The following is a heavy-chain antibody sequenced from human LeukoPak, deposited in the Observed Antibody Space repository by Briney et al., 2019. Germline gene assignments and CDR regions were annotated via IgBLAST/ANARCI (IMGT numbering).Heavy chain of an antibody. CDR2: ISSSGSTR. CDR3: AEEGVAFDY. CDR1: GFTSGSYE. Sequence: QPGGPLNLSCAALGFTSGSYEMNSVRKAPGKGRKGISYISSSGSTRYYADSVKGRFTVSRANVKNSLYLKMKSLRAENTAFYYYAEEGVAFDYWGQGTLVTVSS. J-gene: IGHJ4*02. D-gene: IGHD3-3*01. V-gene: IGHV3-48*03.